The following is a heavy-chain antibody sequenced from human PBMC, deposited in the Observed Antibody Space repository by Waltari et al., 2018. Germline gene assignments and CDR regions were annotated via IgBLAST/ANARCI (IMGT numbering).Heavy chain of an antibody. V-gene: IGHV4-34*01. CDR3: ARGLESYNWFDP. J-gene: IGHJ5*02. CDR2: IDQNGRT. CDR1: GGSFSGYR. D-gene: IGHD1-1*01. Sequence: QVRLEQWGAGQLKSWEILSLTCAVYGGSFSGYRWNWIRQSPGKGLEWIGEIDQNGRTKYNPSLESRTIISLDTYKNQFSLTLSAVTAADTSLYYCARGLESYNWFDPWGQGTLVTVSS.